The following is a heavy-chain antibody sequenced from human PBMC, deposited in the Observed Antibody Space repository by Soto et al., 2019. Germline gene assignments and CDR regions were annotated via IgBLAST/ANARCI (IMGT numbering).Heavy chain of an antibody. CDR1: GDSVSGNSAA. J-gene: IGHJ5*02. V-gene: IGHV6-1*01. CDR2: TYYRSKWYN. D-gene: IGHD2-2*01. CDR3: ARSIVVVPAAILKNWFDP. Sequence: SQTLSLTCAISGDSVSGNSAAGDGISHSPSRGLEWLGRTYYRSKWYNDYAVSVKSRITINPDTSKNQFSLQLNSVTPEDTAVYYCARSIVVVPAAILKNWFDPWGQGTLVTVSS.